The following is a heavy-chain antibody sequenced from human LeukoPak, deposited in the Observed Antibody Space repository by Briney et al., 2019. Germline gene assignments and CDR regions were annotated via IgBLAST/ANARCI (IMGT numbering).Heavy chain of an antibody. CDR2: ISSSSSYI. CDR3: ASFPAPYCGGDCYSPD. V-gene: IGHV3-21*04. D-gene: IGHD2-21*01. J-gene: IGHJ4*02. Sequence: GGSLRLSCAASGFTFSSYSMNWVRQAPGKGLEWVSSISSSSSYIYYADSVKGRFTISRDNAKNSLYLQMNSLRAEDTALYYCASFPAPYCGGDCYSPDWGQGTLVTVSS. CDR1: GFTFSSYS.